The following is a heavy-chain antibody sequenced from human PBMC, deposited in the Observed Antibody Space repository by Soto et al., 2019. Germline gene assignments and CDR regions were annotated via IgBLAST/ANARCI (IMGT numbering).Heavy chain of an antibody. CDR1: GFTFSSYE. Sequence: PGGSLRLSCAASGFTFSSYEMNWVRQAPGKGLEWVSYISSGGSTIYYADSVKGRFTISRDNAKNSLYLQMNSLRAEDTAVYYCAREDDYDILTGYDAFDIWGQGTMVTVSS. CDR2: ISSGGSTI. J-gene: IGHJ3*02. V-gene: IGHV3-48*03. CDR3: AREDDYDILTGYDAFDI. D-gene: IGHD3-9*01.